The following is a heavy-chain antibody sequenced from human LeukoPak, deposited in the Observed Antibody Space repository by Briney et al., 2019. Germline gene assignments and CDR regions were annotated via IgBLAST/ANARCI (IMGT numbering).Heavy chain of an antibody. Sequence: TSQTLSLTCTVSGGSISSGGYYWSWIRQHPGKGLEWIWYIYYSASTYYNPSLKSRLTVSVDTSKNQFSLKLSSVTAADTAVYYCARDSVSTGSAVDYWGQGTLVTVSS. J-gene: IGHJ4*02. D-gene: IGHD3-10*01. V-gene: IGHV4-31*03. CDR3: ARDSVSTGSAVDY. CDR2: IYYSAST. CDR1: GGSISSGGYY.